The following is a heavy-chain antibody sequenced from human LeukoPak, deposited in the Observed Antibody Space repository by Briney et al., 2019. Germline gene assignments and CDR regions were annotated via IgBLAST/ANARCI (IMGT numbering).Heavy chain of an antibody. V-gene: IGHV3-9*01. CDR2: ISWNSGSI. CDR3: ARGIAAAGTYGSNFDY. CDR1: GFTLNDYA. Sequence: GGSLRLSCAASGFTLNDYAMHWVRQAPGKGLEWVLGISWNSGSIGYADSVKGRFTISRDNAKNSLYLQMNSLRAEDTAVYYCARGIAAAGTYGSNFDYWGQGTLVTVSS. D-gene: IGHD6-13*01. J-gene: IGHJ4*02.